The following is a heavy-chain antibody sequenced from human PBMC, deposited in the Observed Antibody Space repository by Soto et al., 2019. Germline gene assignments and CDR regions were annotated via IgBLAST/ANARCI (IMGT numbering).Heavy chain of an antibody. D-gene: IGHD5-12*01. J-gene: IGHJ4*02. Sequence: SETLSLTCTVSGDSLSSYDWSWIRQPPGKGLEWIGYIYYSGATNYSPSLKSRVTISVDTSKKQFSLMLSSVTAADTAVYYCARETRGYSGYGFDYWGQGMLVTVSS. CDR1: GDSLSSYD. V-gene: IGHV4-59*01. CDR3: ARETRGYSGYGFDY. CDR2: IYYSGAT.